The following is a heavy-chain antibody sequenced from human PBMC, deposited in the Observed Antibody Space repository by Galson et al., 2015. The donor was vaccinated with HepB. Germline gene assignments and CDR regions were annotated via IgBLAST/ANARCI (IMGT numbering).Heavy chain of an antibody. V-gene: IGHV1-18*01. D-gene: IGHD4-17*01. CDR2: ISTYNGNT. Sequence: SVKVSCKASGSSLTSYRISWVRQAPGQGLEWMGWISTYNGNTDYGQKFQGRLTMTTDTSTSTAYMELRSLRSDDTAVYHCVVGDYSSFDIWGQGTMVTVSS. J-gene: IGHJ3*02. CDR3: VVGDYSSFDI. CDR1: GSSLTSYR.